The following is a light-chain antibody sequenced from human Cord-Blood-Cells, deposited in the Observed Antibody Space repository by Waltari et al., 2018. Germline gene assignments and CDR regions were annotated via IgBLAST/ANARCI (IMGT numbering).Light chain of an antibody. CDR3: SSYAGSNNLV. V-gene: IGLV2-8*01. Sequence: QSALTQPPSASGSPGLSVTISCTGTSSDVGGYTYVSWYQQHPDNAPKLMIYEVSKRPSGVPDRFSGSKSGNTASLTVSGLQAEDEADYYCSSYAGSNNLVFGGGTKLTVL. CDR2: EVS. J-gene: IGLJ2*01. CDR1: SSDVGGYTY.